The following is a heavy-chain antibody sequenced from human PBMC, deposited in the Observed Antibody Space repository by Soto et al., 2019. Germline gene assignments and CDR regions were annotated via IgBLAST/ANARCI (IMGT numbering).Heavy chain of an antibody. Sequence: WGCLRLSSHTKGFTFWRYAKRWVRPGPGGGLLWVSGSSCRGVTALYAASVKGRFTVARDNSESSRYLQINSLGAEDTAVYFCAKGSSCTSSSCHVAPFDYWGQGTLVTVSS. CDR3: AKGSSCTSSSCHVAPFDY. J-gene: IGHJ4*02. CDR2: SSCRGVTA. CDR1: GFTFWRYA. D-gene: IGHD2-2*01. V-gene: IGHV3-23*01.